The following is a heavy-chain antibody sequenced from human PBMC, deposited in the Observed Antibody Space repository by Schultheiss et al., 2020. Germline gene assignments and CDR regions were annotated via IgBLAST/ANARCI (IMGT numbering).Heavy chain of an antibody. CDR1: GFTFSSYS. Sequence: GGSLRLSCAASGFTFSSYSMNWVRQAPGKGLEWVSAISGSGGSTYYADSVKGRFTISRDNAKNSLYLQMNSLRAEDTAVYYCASQYGVSLHFDYWGQGTLVTVSS. D-gene: IGHD4-17*01. CDR3: ASQYGVSLHFDY. J-gene: IGHJ4*02. V-gene: IGHV3-21*01. CDR2: ISGSGGST.